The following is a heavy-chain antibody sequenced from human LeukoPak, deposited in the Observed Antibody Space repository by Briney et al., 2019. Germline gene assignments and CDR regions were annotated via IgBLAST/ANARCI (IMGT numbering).Heavy chain of an antibody. D-gene: IGHD6-19*01. Sequence: GGSLRLSCAASGFTFSSYGMLWVRQAPGKGLEWVSVISYDGSNKYYADSVKGRFTISRDNSKNTLYLQMNSLRAEDTAVYYCARDESSGFSSYWGQGTLVTVSS. CDR2: ISYDGSNK. CDR1: GFTFSSYG. V-gene: IGHV3-33*08. CDR3: ARDESSGFSSY. J-gene: IGHJ4*02.